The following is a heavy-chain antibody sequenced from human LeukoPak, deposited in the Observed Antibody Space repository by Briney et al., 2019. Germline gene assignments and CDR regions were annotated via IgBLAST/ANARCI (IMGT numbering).Heavy chain of an antibody. V-gene: IGHV4-59*12. Sequence: SETLSLTCTVSGGSISSYYWSWIRQPPGKGLEWIGYIYYSGSTNYNPSLKSRVTISVDTSKNQFSLKLSSVTAADTAVYYCARDSFHSSGWSTNWFDPWGQGTLVTVSS. D-gene: IGHD6-19*01. CDR3: ARDSFHSSGWSTNWFDP. CDR1: GGSISSYY. J-gene: IGHJ5*02. CDR2: IYYSGST.